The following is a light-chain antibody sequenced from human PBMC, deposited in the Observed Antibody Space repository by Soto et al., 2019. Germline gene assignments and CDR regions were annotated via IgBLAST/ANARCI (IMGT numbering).Light chain of an antibody. CDR2: DVN. J-gene: IGLJ3*02. Sequence: QSVLTQSRSVSGSPGQSVTISCTGTSSDVGGYNYVSWYQQHPGKAPKLMIYDVNKRPSGVPDRFSGSKSGNTASLTISGLQAEDEADYYCCSYAGSYTWVFGGGTKLTVL. V-gene: IGLV2-11*01. CDR3: CSYAGSYTWV. CDR1: SSDVGGYNY.